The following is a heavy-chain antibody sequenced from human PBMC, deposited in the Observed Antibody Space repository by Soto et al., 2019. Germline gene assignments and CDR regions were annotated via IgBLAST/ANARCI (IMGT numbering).Heavy chain of an antibody. D-gene: IGHD6-19*01. V-gene: IGHV1-3*01. CDR1: GYTFTSYA. CDR2: INAGNGNT. J-gene: IGHJ5*02. Sequence: ASGKVSCKVSGYTFTSYARHWVRQAPGQNLEWMGWINAGNGNTKYSQKFQGRVTITRDTSASTAYMELSSLRSADTAVYYCARDRVGSGWDHLNWFDPWGQGTLVTVSS. CDR3: ARDRVGSGWDHLNWFDP.